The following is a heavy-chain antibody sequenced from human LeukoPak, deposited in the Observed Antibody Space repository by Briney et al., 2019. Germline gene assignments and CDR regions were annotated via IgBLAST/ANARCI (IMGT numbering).Heavy chain of an antibody. J-gene: IGHJ4*02. CDR1: GFTFDDYA. D-gene: IGHD5-18*01. V-gene: IGHV3-9*01. CDR3: AKDRFGSYGYFDY. CDR2: ISWNSGSI. Sequence: GGSLRLSCAASGFTFDDYAMHWVRQAPGKGLERVSGISWNSGSIGYADSVKGRFTISRDNAKNSLYLQMNSLRAEDTALYYCAKDRFGSYGYFDYWGQGTLVTVSS.